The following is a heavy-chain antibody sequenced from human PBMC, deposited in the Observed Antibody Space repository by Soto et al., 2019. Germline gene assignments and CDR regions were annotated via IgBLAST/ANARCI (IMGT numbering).Heavy chain of an antibody. CDR3: GRGGSDSPMAPGY. Sequence: PGGSLRLSCAASGFTFSSYWMHWVRQSPGKGLVWVSRINPDGGATNYADSVKGRFTISRDNAKNTLYLQMNSLRAEDTAVFYCGRGGSDSPMAPGYWGQGTLGTAAS. J-gene: IGHJ4*02. D-gene: IGHD5-18*01. V-gene: IGHV3-74*01. CDR2: INPDGGAT. CDR1: GFTFSSYW.